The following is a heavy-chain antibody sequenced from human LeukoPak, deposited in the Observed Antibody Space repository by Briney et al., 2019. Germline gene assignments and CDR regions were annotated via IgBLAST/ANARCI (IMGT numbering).Heavy chain of an antibody. Sequence: GGSLRLSCAASGFTFSSYSMNWVRQAPGKGLEWVSSISSSSSYIYHADSVKGRFTISRGNAKNSLYLQMNSLRAEDTAVYYCARGEVLLWFGESLGYWGQGTLVTVSS. CDR3: ARGEVLLWFGESLGY. J-gene: IGHJ4*02. CDR1: GFTFSSYS. CDR2: ISSSSSYI. D-gene: IGHD3-10*01. V-gene: IGHV3-21*01.